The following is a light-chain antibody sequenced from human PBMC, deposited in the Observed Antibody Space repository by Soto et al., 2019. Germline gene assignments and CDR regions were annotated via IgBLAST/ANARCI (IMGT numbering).Light chain of an antibody. CDR2: DND. CDR1: SSNIGNNY. J-gene: IGLJ2*01. V-gene: IGLV1-51*01. Sequence: QSVLTQPPSVSAAPGQKVTISCSGSSSNIGNNYVSWYQQYPGTAPKFLIYDNDKRPSGIPDRCSGSKSGTSATLGITGLQTGDEADYYCATWDNSLSGVVFGGGTKLTVL. CDR3: ATWDNSLSGVV.